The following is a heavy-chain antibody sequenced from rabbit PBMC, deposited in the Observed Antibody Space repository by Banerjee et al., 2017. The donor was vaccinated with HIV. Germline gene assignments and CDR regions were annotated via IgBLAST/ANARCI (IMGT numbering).Heavy chain of an antibody. CDR2: IYTGSGST. J-gene: IGHJ4*01. Sequence: QSLEESGGDLVKPGASLTLTCTASGLDFSSSDWICWVRQAPGKGLEWIAGIYTGSGSTYYASGAKGRFTISKTSSTTVTLQMTSLTAADTATYFCARRDYGSSTYDDLWGQGTLVTVS. V-gene: IGHV1S40*01. CDR1: GLDFSSSDW. CDR3: ARRDYGSSTYDDL. D-gene: IGHD8-1*01.